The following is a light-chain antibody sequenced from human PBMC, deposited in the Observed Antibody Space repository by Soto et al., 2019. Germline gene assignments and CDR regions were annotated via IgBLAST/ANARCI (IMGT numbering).Light chain of an antibody. CDR1: SSNIGNNY. V-gene: IGLV1-51*01. CDR3: GTWDNSLSAVV. CDR2: DSN. Sequence: QSVLTQPPSVSAAPGQKVTISCSGSSSNIGNNYVSWYQQLPGTAPKLLIYDSNKRPSGIPDRFSGSKSGTSATLGITGLQTGDEAGYYCGTWDNSLSAVVFGGGTTLTVL. J-gene: IGLJ2*01.